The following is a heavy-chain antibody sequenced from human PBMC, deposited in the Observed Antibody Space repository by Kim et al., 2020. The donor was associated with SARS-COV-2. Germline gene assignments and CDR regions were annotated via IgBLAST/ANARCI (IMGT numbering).Heavy chain of an antibody. J-gene: IGHJ4*02. CDR1: GGSMNNSGYY. CDR2: IYHTGNT. CDR3: ATSQGGSSSVASFDS. V-gene: IGHV4-31*02. D-gene: IGHD6-6*01. Sequence: SETLSLTCSVSGGSMNNSGYYWSWIRQHPGKGLEWIGYIYHTGNTYYNPSLKSRVKMSVDTSRNEFSLRLTSVTAADTALFFCATSQGGSSSVASFDSWGQGTLVTVSS.